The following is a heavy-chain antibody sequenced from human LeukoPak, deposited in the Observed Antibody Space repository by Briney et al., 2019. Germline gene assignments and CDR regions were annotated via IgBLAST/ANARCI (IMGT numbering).Heavy chain of an antibody. D-gene: IGHD6-13*01. J-gene: IGHJ4*02. CDR1: GYTFTGYY. V-gene: IGHV1-2*02. CDR2: INPNSGGT. Sequence: GASVKVSCKASGYTFTGYYMHWVRQAPGQWLEWMGWINPNSGGTNYAQKFQGRVTMTRDTSISTAYMELSRLRSDDTAVYYCARDLSKSSSWYNYWGQGTLVTVSS. CDR3: ARDLSKSSSWYNY.